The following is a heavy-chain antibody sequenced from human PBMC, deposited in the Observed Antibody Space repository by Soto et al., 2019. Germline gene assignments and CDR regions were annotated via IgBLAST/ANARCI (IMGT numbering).Heavy chain of an antibody. CDR3: ARLRIWSGYHLHDY. V-gene: IGHV4-59*08. CDR1: GGSISNYY. CDR2: IYYSGST. Sequence: SETLSLTCTVSGGSISNYYWSWIRQPPGKGLEWIGYIYYSGSTNYNPSLKSRVTISVDTSKNQFSLKLSSVTAADTAVYYCARLRIWSGYHLHDYWGQGTLVTVSS. D-gene: IGHD3-3*01. J-gene: IGHJ4*02.